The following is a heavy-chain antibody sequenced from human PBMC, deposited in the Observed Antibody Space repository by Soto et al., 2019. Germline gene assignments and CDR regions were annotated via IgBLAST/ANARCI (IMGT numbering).Heavy chain of an antibody. D-gene: IGHD1-26*01. J-gene: IGHJ4*02. CDR1: GFPFSGHW. Sequence: EVQLVESGGGLVQPGGSLRLSCVASGFPFSGHWMSWVCQAPGKGLEWVANIKQDGSEEHYVDSVKGRFTVSRDNAKNSLHLQMNSLRAEDTAVYYCARVVGATNTLHNWGQGTLVTVSS. CDR3: ARVVGATNTLHN. V-gene: IGHV3-7*01. CDR2: IKQDGSEE.